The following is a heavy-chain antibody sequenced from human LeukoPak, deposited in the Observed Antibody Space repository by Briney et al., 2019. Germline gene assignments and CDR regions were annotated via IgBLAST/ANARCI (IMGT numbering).Heavy chain of an antibody. CDR2: IYYGGST. Sequence: SETLSLTCTVSGGSISSSTYYWGWIRQPPGKGLEWIGSIYYGGSTYYSPSLKSRVTISLDASKNQFSLKLSSVTAADTAVYYCASTGRIVGASSLYFDYWGQGALVSVSS. CDR1: GGSISSSTYY. CDR3: ASTGRIVGASSLYFDY. V-gene: IGHV4-39*07. J-gene: IGHJ4*02. D-gene: IGHD1-26*01.